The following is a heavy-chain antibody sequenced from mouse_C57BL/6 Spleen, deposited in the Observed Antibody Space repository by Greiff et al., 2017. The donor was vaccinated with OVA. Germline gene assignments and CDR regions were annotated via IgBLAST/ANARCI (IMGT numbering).Heavy chain of an antibody. J-gene: IGHJ4*01. CDR2: IFPGSGST. CDR1: GYTFTDYY. V-gene: IGHV1-75*01. D-gene: IGHD1-1*01. CDR3: ARETVVANYAMDY. Sequence: VKLQESGPELVKPGASVKISCKASGYTFTDYYINWVKQRPGQGLEWIGWIFPGSGSTYYNEKFKGKATLTVDKSSSTAYMLLSSLTSDDSAVYFCARETVVANYAMDYWGQGTSVTVSS.